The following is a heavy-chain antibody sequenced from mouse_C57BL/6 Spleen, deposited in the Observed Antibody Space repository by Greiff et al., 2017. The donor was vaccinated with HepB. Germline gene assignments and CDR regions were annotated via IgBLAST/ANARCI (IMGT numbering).Heavy chain of an antibody. CDR3: ASYGITTVVATDYFDY. V-gene: IGHV1-22*01. CDR1: GYTFTDYN. D-gene: IGHD1-1*01. CDR2: INPNNGGT. J-gene: IGHJ2*01. Sequence: EVQLQQSGPELVKPGASVKMSCKASGYTFTDYNMHWVKQSHGKSLEWIGYINPNNGGTSYNQKFKGKATLTVNKSSSTAYMELRSLTSEDSAVYYFASYGITTVVATDYFDYWGQGTTLTVSS.